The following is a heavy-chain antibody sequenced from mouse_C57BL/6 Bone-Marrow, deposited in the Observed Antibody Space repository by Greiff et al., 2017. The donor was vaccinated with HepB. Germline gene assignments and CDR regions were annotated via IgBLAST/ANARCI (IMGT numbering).Heavy chain of an antibody. D-gene: IGHD1-1*02. CDR1: GFTFSSYG. Sequence: EVHLVESGGDLVKPGGSLKLSCAASGFTFSSYGMSWVRQTPDKRLEWVATISSGGSYTYYPDSVKGRFTISRDNAKNTLYLQMSSLKSEDTAMYYCARQGGYQGFAYWGQGTLVTVSA. J-gene: IGHJ3*01. CDR3: ARQGGYQGFAY. CDR2: ISSGGSYT. V-gene: IGHV5-6*01.